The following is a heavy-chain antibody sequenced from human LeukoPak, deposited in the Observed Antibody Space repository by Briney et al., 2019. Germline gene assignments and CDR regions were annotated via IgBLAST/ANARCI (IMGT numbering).Heavy chain of an antibody. V-gene: IGHV3-23*01. CDR2: ISPSGDIT. Sequence: GGSLRLSCAASGFTFSNHGMNWVRQAPGKRLEWVSGISPSGDITYYADSVKGRFTISRDNSKNTLYLEVISLTAEDTAVYYCAKPARTDYADYWGQGTLVTVSS. D-gene: IGHD1-14*01. J-gene: IGHJ4*02. CDR1: GFTFSNHG. CDR3: AKPARTDYADY.